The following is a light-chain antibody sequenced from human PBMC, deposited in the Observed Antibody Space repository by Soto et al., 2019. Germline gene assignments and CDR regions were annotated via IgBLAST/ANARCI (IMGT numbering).Light chain of an antibody. J-gene: IGKJ5*01. CDR1: QSVSRN. CDR2: GVS. Sequence: EIVLTQSPGTLSLSPGERATLSCRASQSVSRNLAWYQQKPGQAPRLLIYGVSSRATGIPDRFSGSGSGTEFTLTINSLQSEDSAVYYCQQHNQWPITFGQGTRLEN. V-gene: IGKV3D-15*01. CDR3: QQHNQWPIT.